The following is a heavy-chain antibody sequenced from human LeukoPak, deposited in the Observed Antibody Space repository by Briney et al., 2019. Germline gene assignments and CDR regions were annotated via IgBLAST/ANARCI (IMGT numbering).Heavy chain of an antibody. Sequence: ASVKVSCKASGYTFTDYGISWVRQAPGQGLEWLGWISGYNGNTKYAQSLQGRVTMTIDTSTNTAYMELRSLRSDDTAAYYCARDKALLGIFGGYWGQGTMVTVSS. D-gene: IGHD3-3*01. J-gene: IGHJ3*01. CDR1: GYTFTDYG. CDR3: ARDKALLGIFGGY. V-gene: IGHV1-18*01. CDR2: ISGYNGNT.